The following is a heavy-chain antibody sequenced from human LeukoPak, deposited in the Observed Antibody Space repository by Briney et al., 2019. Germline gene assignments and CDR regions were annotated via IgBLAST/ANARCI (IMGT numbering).Heavy chain of an antibody. CDR1: GFTFSSYE. V-gene: IGHV3-48*03. Sequence: GGSLRLSCAASGFTFSSYEMNWVRQAPGKGLEWVSYISSSGSTIYYADSVKGRFTISRDNAKNSLYLQMNILRAEDTAVYYCARGGHVDTAMDGAFDIWGQGTMVTVSS. CDR2: ISSSGSTI. D-gene: IGHD5-18*01. CDR3: ARGGHVDTAMDGAFDI. J-gene: IGHJ3*02.